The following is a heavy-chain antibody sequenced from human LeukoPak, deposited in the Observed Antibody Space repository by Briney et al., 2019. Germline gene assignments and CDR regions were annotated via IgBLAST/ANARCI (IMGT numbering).Heavy chain of an antibody. CDR1: GYTFTTHD. V-gene: IGHV1-8*01. J-gene: IGHJ4*02. CDR2: MSPNSGDT. CDR3: VRTPPNWGFDY. Sequence: ASVKVSCTASGYTFTTHDINWVRQATGQGLEWLGWMSPNSGDTGYAQKFQGRVTMTSDSSISTAYMELSSLRSEDTAVYYCVRTPPNWGFDYWGQGTLVTVSS. D-gene: IGHD7-27*01.